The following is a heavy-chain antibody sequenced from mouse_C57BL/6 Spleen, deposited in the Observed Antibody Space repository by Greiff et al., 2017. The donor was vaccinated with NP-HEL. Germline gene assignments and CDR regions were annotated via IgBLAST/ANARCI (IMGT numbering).Heavy chain of an antibody. D-gene: IGHD1-1*01. V-gene: IGHV5-16*01. J-gene: IGHJ2*01. CDR2: INYDGSST. Sequence: EVKVVESEGGLVQPGSSMKLSCTASGFTFSDYYMAWVRQVPEKGLEWVANINYDGSSTYYLDSLKSRFIISRDNAKNILYLQMSSLKSEDTATYYCARGRLGFDYWGQGTTLTVSS. CDR3: ARGRLGFDY. CDR1: GFTFSDYY.